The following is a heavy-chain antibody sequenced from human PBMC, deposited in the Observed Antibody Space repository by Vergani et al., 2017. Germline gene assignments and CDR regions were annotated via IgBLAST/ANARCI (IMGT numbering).Heavy chain of an antibody. V-gene: IGHV4-59*01. J-gene: IGHJ3*02. CDR3: ARGDIVVVPAAMGGAPDAFDI. CDR1: GCSLSSYY. D-gene: IGHD2-2*01. Sequence: QVQLPESGPGLVKPSETLSLTCTVSGCSLSSYYWSWIRQPPGKGLEWIGYIYYSGSTNYKPSLKSRVTISVDTAKNQFSLQRSSVTAADTAVYYCARGDIVVVPAAMGGAPDAFDIWGQGTMVTSLQ. CDR2: IYYSGST.